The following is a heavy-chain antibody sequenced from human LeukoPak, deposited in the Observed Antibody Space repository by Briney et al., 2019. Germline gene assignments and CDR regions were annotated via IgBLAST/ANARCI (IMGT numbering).Heavy chain of an antibody. V-gene: IGHV1-18*01. D-gene: IGHD4-11*01. CDR1: GYTFTRYG. CDR2: ISADSGNT. J-gene: IGHJ4*02. CDR3: ARMDVDYRDRDY. Sequence: GASVKVSCKASGYTFTRYGISWVRQAPSQGLEGMGWISADSGNTKYAQKLQGRVTMTTDTYTSTAYIALRSLRSDCTPGYFFARMDVDYRDRDYWGQR.